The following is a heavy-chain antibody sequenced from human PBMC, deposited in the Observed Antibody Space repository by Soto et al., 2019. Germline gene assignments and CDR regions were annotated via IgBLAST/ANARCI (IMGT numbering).Heavy chain of an antibody. D-gene: IGHD2-2*01. Sequence: PGGSLRLSCAASGFTFSSYGMHWVRQAPGKGLEWVAVIWYDGSNKYYADSVKGRFTISRDNSKNTLYLQMNSLRAEDTAIYYCAKDGGGIVVVPAARGDSWGQGTLVTVSS. J-gene: IGHJ4*02. CDR2: IWYDGSNK. CDR3: AKDGGGIVVVPAARGDS. CDR1: GFTFSSYG. V-gene: IGHV3-33*06.